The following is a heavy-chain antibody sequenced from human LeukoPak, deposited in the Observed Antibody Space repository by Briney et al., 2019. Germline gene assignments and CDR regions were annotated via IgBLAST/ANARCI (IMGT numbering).Heavy chain of an antibody. V-gene: IGHV4-39*01. CDR2: IYYSGSA. J-gene: IGHJ4*02. D-gene: IGHD2-2*01. CDR3: ARLPCGSTSCYGGFDY. Sequence: SETLSLTCTVSGGSISSYYWGWIRQPPGKGLEWIGSIYYSGSAYYNPSLKSRVTISVDTSKNQFSLKLSSVTAADTAVYYCARLPCGSTSCYGGFDYWGQGTLVTVSS. CDR1: GGSISSYY.